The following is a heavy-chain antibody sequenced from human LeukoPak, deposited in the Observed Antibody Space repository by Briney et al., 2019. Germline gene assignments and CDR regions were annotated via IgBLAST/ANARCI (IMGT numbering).Heavy chain of an antibody. J-gene: IGHJ4*02. CDR2: IHYSGST. CDR1: GNSISSYY. Sequence: KPSETLSLTCTVSGNSISSYYWNWIRQPPGKGLEWIAYIHYSGSTNYDPSLKSRVTISVDTSKNQFSLKLSSVTAADTAVYYCARYSEGSSWYSLSYFDYWGQGTLVAVSS. D-gene: IGHD6-13*01. V-gene: IGHV4-59*01. CDR3: ARYSEGSSWYSLSYFDY.